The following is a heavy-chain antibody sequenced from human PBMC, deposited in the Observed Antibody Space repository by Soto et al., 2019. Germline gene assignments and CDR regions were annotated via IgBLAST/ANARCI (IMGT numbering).Heavy chain of an antibody. CDR3: AREYCSGGSCGAFDI. V-gene: IGHV3-30-3*01. CDR1: GFTFSSYA. Sequence: GGSLRLSCAASGFTFSSYAMHWVRQAPGKGLEWVAVISYDGSNKYYADSVKGRFTISRDNSKNTLYLQMNSLRAEDTAVYYCAREYCSGGSCGAFDIWGQGTMVTVSS. D-gene: IGHD2-15*01. CDR2: ISYDGSNK. J-gene: IGHJ3*02.